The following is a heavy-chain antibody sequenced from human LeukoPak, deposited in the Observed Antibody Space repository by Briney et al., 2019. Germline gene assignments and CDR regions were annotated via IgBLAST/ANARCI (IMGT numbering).Heavy chain of an antibody. D-gene: IGHD3-22*01. CDR1: GVSIRGYY. Sequence: SETLSLTCTVSGVSIRGYYWSWIRQPPGKGLEWIGYIYYSGSTNYNPSLKSRVTISVDTSKNQFSLKLSSVTAADTAVYYCARDSYDSSGYPPFDYWGQGTLVTVSS. CDR2: IYYSGST. CDR3: ARDSYDSSGYPPFDY. J-gene: IGHJ4*02. V-gene: IGHV4-59*01.